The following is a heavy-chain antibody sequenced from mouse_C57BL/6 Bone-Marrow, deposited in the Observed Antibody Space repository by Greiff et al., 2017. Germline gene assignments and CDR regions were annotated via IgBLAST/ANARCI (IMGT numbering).Heavy chain of an antibody. Sequence: EVQLQQSGPELVKPGASVKIPCKASGYTFTDYNMDWVKQSHGKSLEWIGDINPNNGGTIYNQKFKGKAILTVDKSPSTAYMELRSLTSEDTAVYYCARKGSSGYVNYFDYWGQGTTLTVSS. CDR3: ARKGSSGYVNYFDY. D-gene: IGHD3-2*02. J-gene: IGHJ2*01. CDR2: INPNNGGT. CDR1: GYTFTDYN. V-gene: IGHV1-18*01.